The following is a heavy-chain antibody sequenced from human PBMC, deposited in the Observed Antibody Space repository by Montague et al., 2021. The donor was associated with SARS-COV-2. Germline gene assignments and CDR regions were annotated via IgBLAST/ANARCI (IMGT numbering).Heavy chain of an antibody. CDR1: GGSFGVHY. CDR2: INRIGHT. V-gene: IGHV4-34*01. Sequence: SETLSLTCAVYGGSFGVHYWSWVRQPPGKGLEWIGEINRIGHTNYSPSLESRFTISVDTSKNQFSLKLSSVTAADTATYYCARGVYNRVIFVVSPRYYFDYWGQGNMVAVSA. D-gene: IGHD3-9*01. CDR3: ARGVYNRVIFVVSPRYYFDY. J-gene: IGHJ4*02.